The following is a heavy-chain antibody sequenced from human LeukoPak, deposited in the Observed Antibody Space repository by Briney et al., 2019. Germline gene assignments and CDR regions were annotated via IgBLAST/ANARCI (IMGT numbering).Heavy chain of an antibody. CDR1: GYTFTGYY. D-gene: IGHD5-12*01. J-gene: IGHJ4*02. V-gene: IGHV1-2*02. CDR3: ARGPRYGESGYDLGPY. Sequence: ASVKVSCKASGYTFTGYYIHWVRQAPGQGLEWMGWINPNSGGSHYAQKFQGRVTMTRDTSISTGYMELTSLRTDDTAVYYCARGPRYGESGYDLGPYWGQGTLVTVSS. CDR2: INPNSGGS.